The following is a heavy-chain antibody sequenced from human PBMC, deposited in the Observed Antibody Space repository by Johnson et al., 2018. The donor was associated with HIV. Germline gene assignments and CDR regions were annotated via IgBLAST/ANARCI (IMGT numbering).Heavy chain of an antibody. J-gene: IGHJ3*02. Sequence: QVQLVESGGCVVQPGRSLRLSCAASGFTFSSYGMHWVRQAPGKGLEWVAVIWYDGSNKYYADSVKGRFTISRDNSKNTLYLQMNSLRAEDTAVYYCAKGGDYGGKGDACDIWGQGTMVTVSS. CDR3: AKGGDYGGKGDACDI. D-gene: IGHD4-23*01. V-gene: IGHV3-33*06. CDR1: GFTFSSYG. CDR2: IWYDGSNK.